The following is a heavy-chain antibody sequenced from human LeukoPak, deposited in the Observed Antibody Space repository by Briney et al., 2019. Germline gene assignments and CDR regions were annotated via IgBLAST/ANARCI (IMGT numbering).Heavy chain of an antibody. D-gene: IGHD6-19*01. CDR1: GFTVSSKY. CDR3: AKVGAVAAVEN. Sequence: GGSLRLSCAASGFTVSSKYMSWVRQAPGKGLEWASVIYTGETTYYADSVKGRFTISRDNSKNTLYLQMDGLRVEDTAVCYCAKVGAVAAVENWGQGTLVTVSS. CDR2: IYTGETT. J-gene: IGHJ4*02. V-gene: IGHV3-66*01.